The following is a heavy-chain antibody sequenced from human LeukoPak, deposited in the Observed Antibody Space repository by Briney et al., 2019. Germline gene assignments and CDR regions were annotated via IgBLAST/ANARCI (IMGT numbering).Heavy chain of an antibody. Sequence: GGSLRLSCATSGCTFSSYWMSWVRQAPGKGLEWVANIKQDGSEKYYVDSVKGRFTISRDNAKNSLYLQMNSLRAEDTAGYYCGRAMDVWGQGTTVTVSS. CDR1: GCTFSSYW. V-gene: IGHV3-7*03. J-gene: IGHJ6*02. CDR2: IKQDGSEK. CDR3: GRAMDV.